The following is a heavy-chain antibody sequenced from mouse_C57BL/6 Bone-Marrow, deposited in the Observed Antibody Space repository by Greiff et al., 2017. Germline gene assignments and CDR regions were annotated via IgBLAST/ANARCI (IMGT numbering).Heavy chain of an antibody. V-gene: IGHV1-81*01. CDR3: ARRCDYYGEDY. CDR1: GYTFTSYG. J-gene: IGHJ2*01. CDR2: IYPRSGTT. Sequence: VQLQQSGAELARPGASVKLSCKASGYTFTSYGISWVKQSTGQGLEWIGEIYPRSGTTYYNEKFKGKATLTADKSSSTAYMALRSLTSEDSAVYFCARRCDYYGEDYWGQGTTLTVSS. D-gene: IGHD1-1*01.